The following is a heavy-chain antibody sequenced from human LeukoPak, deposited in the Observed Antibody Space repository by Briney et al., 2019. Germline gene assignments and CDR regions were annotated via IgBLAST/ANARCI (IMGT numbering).Heavy chain of an antibody. CDR1: GCSISSGYY. CDR3: ARHAGGYYDSSGYFDY. CDR2: IYHSGST. Sequence: SETLSLTCAVSGCSISSGYYWGWIRQPPGKGLEWIGSIYHSGSTYYNPSLKSRVTISVDTSKNQFSLKLSSVTAADTAVYYCARHAGGYYDSSGYFDYWGQGTLVTVSS. J-gene: IGHJ4*02. D-gene: IGHD3-22*01. V-gene: IGHV4-38-2*01.